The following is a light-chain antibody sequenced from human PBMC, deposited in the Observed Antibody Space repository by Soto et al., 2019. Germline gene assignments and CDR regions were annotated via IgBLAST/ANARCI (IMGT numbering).Light chain of an antibody. CDR3: SSYAGSNNFEV. Sequence: QSALTQPPSASGSPGQSVTISCTGTSSDVGAYNYVSWYQQHPGKAPKLMIYEVGQRPSGVPDRFSGSKSGNTASLTVSGLQAEDEADYYCSSYAGSNNFEVFGGGTKLTVL. CDR1: SSDVGAYNY. J-gene: IGLJ2*01. CDR2: EVG. V-gene: IGLV2-8*01.